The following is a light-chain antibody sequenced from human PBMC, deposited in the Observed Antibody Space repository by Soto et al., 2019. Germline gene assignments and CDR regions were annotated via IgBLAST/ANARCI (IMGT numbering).Light chain of an antibody. J-gene: IGKJ1*01. CDR1: QSISRY. V-gene: IGKV1-39*01. CDR2: AAS. CDR3: QQNLRAPPWT. Sequence: DIQMTQSPSSLSASVGDRITITCRASQSISRYLNWYQHKPGKAPKLLNNAASSLERGVPSRFNGRGSGTDFTLNIGSLQPGDFATYYCQQNLRAPPWTFGQGTEVEVQ.